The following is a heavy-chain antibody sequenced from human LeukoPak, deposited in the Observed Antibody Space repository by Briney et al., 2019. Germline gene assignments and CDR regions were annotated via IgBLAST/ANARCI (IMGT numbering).Heavy chain of an antibody. CDR3: AKDAQGGSGSYSWGTFDH. V-gene: IGHV3-23*01. Sequence: GGSLRLSCAASGFTFSSYAMSWVRQAPGKGLEWVSGISESGNPDYADSGRGRFTISRDNSRNTLHLQMNSLSAEDTAVYYRAKDAQGGSGSYSWGTFDHWGQGTLVTVSS. J-gene: IGHJ4*02. D-gene: IGHD3-10*01. CDR2: ISESGNP. CDR1: GFTFSSYA.